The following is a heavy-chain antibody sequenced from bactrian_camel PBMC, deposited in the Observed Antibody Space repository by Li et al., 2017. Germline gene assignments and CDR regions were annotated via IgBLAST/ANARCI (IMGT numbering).Heavy chain of an antibody. CDR1: GFTFSIYA. J-gene: IGHJ4*01. Sequence: DVQLVESGGGLVQPGGSLRLSCAASGFTFSIYAIAWVRQAPGKGLEWVSNINSWSGNEYYADSVKGRFTISQDNAKNTLYLQMRSLKPEDTGMYFCAAGGRRYGSSRCAVLSTYNYWGQGTQVTVS. D-gene: IGHD6*01. CDR3: AAGGRRYGSSRCAVLSTYNY. CDR2: INSWSGNE. V-gene: IGHV3S31*01.